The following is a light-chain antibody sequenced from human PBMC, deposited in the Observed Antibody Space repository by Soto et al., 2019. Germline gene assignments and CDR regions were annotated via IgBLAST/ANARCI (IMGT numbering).Light chain of an antibody. CDR2: DAS. V-gene: IGKV3-11*01. CDR1: QSISTY. J-gene: IGKJ1*01. CDR3: QQRSNWPRT. Sequence: EIVLTQSPATLSLSPGERATLSCRASQSISTYLAWYQQKPGQAPRLLIYDASNRATGIPARFSGSGSGTDFTLTISSLDPEDFAVYYCQQRSNWPRTFGQGTKVDI.